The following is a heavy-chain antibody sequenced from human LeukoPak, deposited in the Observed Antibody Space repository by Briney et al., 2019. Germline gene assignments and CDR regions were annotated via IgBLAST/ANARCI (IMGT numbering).Heavy chain of an antibody. CDR1: GDSISSSSYY. CDR2: IYYSGST. CDR3: ARDTGGYYGY. J-gene: IGHJ4*02. V-gene: IGHV4-61*01. D-gene: IGHD3-22*01. Sequence: SETLSLTCTVSGDSISSSSYYWGWIRQPPGKGLEWIGYIYYSGSTNYNPSLKSRVTISVDTSKNQFSLKLSSVTAADTAVYYCARDTGGYYGYWGQGTLVTASS.